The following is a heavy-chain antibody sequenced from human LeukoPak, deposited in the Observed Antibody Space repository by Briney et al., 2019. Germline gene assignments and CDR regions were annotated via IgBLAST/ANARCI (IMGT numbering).Heavy chain of an antibody. CDR1: GGTFSSYA. J-gene: IGHJ4*02. CDR3: ARDPPYNWNDPFDY. D-gene: IGHD1-20*01. Sequence: GASVTVSCKASGGTFSSYAISWVRQAPGQGLEWMGRIIPILGIANYAQKFQGRVTITADKSTSTAYMELSSLRSEDTAVYYCARDPPYNWNDPFDYWGQGTLVTVSS. CDR2: IIPILGIA. V-gene: IGHV1-69*04.